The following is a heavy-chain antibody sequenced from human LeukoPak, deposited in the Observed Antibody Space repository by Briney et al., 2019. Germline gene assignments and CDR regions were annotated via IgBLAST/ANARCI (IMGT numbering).Heavy chain of an antibody. CDR3: ARGHSITMIGQYDY. CDR1: GFTFTKYN. D-gene: IGHD3-22*01. CDR2: ITCGSSYI. J-gene: IGHJ4*02. Sequence: GGSLRLSCAASGFTFTKYNMNWVRQAPGKGLEWVSSITCGSSYIYYTDSVGGRFTIYRDNAKNSLYLQMNSLRAEDTAVYYCARGHSITMIGQYDYSAQGTLVTVSS. V-gene: IGHV3-21*01.